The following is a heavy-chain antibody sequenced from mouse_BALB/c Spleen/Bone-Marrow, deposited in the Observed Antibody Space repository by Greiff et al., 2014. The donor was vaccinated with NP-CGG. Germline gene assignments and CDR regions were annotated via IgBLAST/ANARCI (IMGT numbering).Heavy chain of an antibody. D-gene: IGHD4-1*01. Sequence: EVQLVESGGGLVKPGGSLKLSCAASGFTFSSYAMSWVRQTPEKRLEWVATINSGGSYTYYPDSVKGRFTISRDNAKNTLYLQMSSLRSEDTAMYYCARGDWDEAMDYWGQGTSATVST. V-gene: IGHV5-9-3*01. J-gene: IGHJ4*01. CDR1: GFTFSSYA. CDR3: ARGDWDEAMDY. CDR2: INSGGSYT.